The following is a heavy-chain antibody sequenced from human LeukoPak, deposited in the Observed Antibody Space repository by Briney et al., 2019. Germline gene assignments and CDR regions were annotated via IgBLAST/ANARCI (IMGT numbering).Heavy chain of an antibody. CDR1: GFTFVKHA. D-gene: IGHD6-13*01. CDR3: ARDRETAADYYFDY. J-gene: IGHJ4*02. CDR2: ISYDGNDK. Sequence: GRSLRLSCAASGFTFVKHALHWVRQSPGKGLEWVAVISYDGNDKQYAESVKGRVTISRDNSENTVSLQMDTLGPEDTAVYYCARDRETAADYYFDYWGQGTLVTVSS. V-gene: IGHV3-30*04.